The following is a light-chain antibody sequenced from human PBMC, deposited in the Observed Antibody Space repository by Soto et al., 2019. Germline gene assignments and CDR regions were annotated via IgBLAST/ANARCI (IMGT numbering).Light chain of an antibody. Sequence: EIVLTQSPGTLSLSPGERATLSCRASQSVSSGYLAWYQQKPGQAPRLLIYGASSRATGIPDRFSGSGSGTDFTLTISRLEPEDFAVYYWQQYGYSPPVTVGQRTKLEIK. CDR3: QQYGYSPPVT. CDR1: QSVSSGY. CDR2: GAS. J-gene: IGKJ2*01. V-gene: IGKV3-20*01.